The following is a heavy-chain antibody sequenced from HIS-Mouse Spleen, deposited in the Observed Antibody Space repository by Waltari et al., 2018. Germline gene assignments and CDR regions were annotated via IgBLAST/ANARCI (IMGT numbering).Heavy chain of an antibody. V-gene: IGHV4-38-2*02. D-gene: IGHD1-20*01. CDR1: GYSISSCSY. J-gene: IGHJ4*02. CDR3: ARVGNNWNYFDY. Sequence: QVQLQESGPGLVKPSETLSLTCTVSGYSISSCSYWGWIRQPPGKGLEWIGSIYHSGSTYYNPSLKSRVTISVDTSKNQFSLKLSSVTAADTAVYYCARVGNNWNYFDYWGQGTLVTVSS. CDR2: IYHSGST.